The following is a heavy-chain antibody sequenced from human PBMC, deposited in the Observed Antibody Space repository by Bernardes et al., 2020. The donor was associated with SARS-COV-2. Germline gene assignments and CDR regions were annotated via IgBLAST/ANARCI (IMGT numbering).Heavy chain of an antibody. Sequence: SESLSLTCAVSGGSISSCSYFWSWLLQPAGKGLEWTGRIFSSGDANYNPSLKSRVTFVVDTSKNQFSLTLTSVTAADTAVYFCAREAVAVAGLDHWGQGTPVTVSS. V-gene: IGHV4-61*02. D-gene: IGHD6-19*01. CDR2: IFSSGDA. CDR1: GGSISSCSYF. CDR3: AREAVAVAGLDH. J-gene: IGHJ4*02.